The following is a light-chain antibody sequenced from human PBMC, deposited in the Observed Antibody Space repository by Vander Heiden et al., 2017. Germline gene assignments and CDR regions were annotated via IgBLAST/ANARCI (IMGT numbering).Light chain of an antibody. Sequence: QSAMTQPASVSGSPGQSLTISCTGTSSVVGVDHYVFWYPQHPGQAPQLMIYQVSNRPSGVSNRFSGSKSGNTASLTISGLHAEDEADYYCSSYTSSSTLGVFGTGTKVTVL. CDR3: SSYTSSSTLGV. V-gene: IGLV2-14*01. J-gene: IGLJ1*01. CDR2: QVS. CDR1: SSVVGVDHY.